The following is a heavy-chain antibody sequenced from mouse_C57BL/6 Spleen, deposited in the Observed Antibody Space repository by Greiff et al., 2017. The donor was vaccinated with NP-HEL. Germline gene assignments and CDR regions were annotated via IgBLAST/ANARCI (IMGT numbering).Heavy chain of an antibody. D-gene: IGHD1-2*01. Sequence: QVQLQQSGAELMKPGASVKLSCKATGYTFTGYWIEWVKQRPGHGLEWIGEILPGSGSTNYNEKFKGKATFTADKSSNTACMQLSSLTTEDSAIYYCARRGAYYGYSYFDYWGQGTTLTVSS. CDR2: ILPGSGST. J-gene: IGHJ2*01. CDR3: ARRGAYYGYSYFDY. V-gene: IGHV1-9*01. CDR1: GYTFTGYW.